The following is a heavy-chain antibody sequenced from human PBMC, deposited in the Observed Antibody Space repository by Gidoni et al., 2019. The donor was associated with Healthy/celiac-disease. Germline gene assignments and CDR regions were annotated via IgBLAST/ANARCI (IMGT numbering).Heavy chain of an antibody. V-gene: IGHV4-61*02. CDR3: AASIVLMVYAPGAFDI. Sequence: QVQLQESGPGLVKPSQTLSLTCTVPGCSISSGSYYWSWIRQPAGKGLEWIGRIYTSGSTNYNPSLKSRVTISVDTSKNQFSLKLSSVTAADTAVYYCAASIVLMVYAPGAFDIWGQGTMVTVSS. CDR2: IYTSGST. CDR1: GCSISSGSYY. D-gene: IGHD2-8*01. J-gene: IGHJ3*02.